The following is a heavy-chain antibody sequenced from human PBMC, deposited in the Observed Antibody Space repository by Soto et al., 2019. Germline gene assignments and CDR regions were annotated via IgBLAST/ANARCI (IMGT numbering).Heavy chain of an antibody. CDR2: IYNDGTYS. CDR3: TRGPRPISTGTGAY. J-gene: IGHJ4*02. Sequence: EVQLVESGGGLVPPGGSVRHSCAASGFIFKMYWMHWVRQSPGKGLVWISRIYNDGTYSEYADSVRGRFAISRDNVNDTLYLQMNNLRAEDSGLYYCTRGPRPISTGTGAYWGQGTQVTVSS. V-gene: IGHV3-74*01. CDR1: GFIFKMYW. D-gene: IGHD3-10*01.